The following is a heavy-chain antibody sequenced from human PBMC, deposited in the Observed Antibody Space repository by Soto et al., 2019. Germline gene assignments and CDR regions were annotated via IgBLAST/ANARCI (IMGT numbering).Heavy chain of an antibody. CDR3: AKDNAIYSGSYWSENAFDI. J-gene: IGHJ3*02. D-gene: IGHD1-26*01. Sequence: SLRLSCAASGFTFCDYVIHFCRQAPVKCLEWVSGISWNSGSIGYADSVKGRFTISRDNAKNSLYLQMNSLRAEDTALYYCAKDNAIYSGSYWSENAFDIWGQGTMVTLSS. V-gene: IGHV3-9*01. CDR1: GFTFCDYV. CDR2: ISWNSGSI.